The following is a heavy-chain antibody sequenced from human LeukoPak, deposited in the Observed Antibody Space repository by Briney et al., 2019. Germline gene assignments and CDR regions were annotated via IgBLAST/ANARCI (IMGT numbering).Heavy chain of an antibody. CDR1: GFTFSSYS. D-gene: IGHD5-24*01. J-gene: IGHJ4*02. V-gene: IGHV3-7*03. Sequence: GGSLRLSCAASGFTFSSYSMSWVRLAPGKGLEWVANIKEDGTETYYVDSVKGRFTISRDNAKNSLYLQMNSLRVEDTAVYYCAKEGRSLQTYWGQGTLVTVSS. CDR3: AKEGRSLQTY. CDR2: IKEDGTET.